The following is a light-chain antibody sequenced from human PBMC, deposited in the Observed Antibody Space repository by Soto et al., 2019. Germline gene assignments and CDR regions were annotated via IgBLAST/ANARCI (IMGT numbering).Light chain of an antibody. CDR1: QTINNY. CDR2: RVS. J-gene: IGKJ2*01. CDR3: HQSYNIPYT. Sequence: DIQMTQSPSSLSAYVGDRITIACRTSQTINNYLHWYQYKPGKAPKLLISRVSSLQSGIPSRFSGSGSVTDFTLTISSLQPEDFATYYCHQSYNIPYTFGQGTKLEIK. V-gene: IGKV1-39*01.